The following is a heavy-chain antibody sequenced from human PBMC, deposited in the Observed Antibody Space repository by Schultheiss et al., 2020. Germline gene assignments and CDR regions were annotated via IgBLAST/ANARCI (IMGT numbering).Heavy chain of an antibody. CDR2: IYYSGST. V-gene: IGHV4-61*01. CDR3: ARGLSVATAYFDY. Sequence: SQPLSLTCTVSGGSISSSYYWAWIRQPPGKGLEWIGYIYYSGSTNYNPSLKSRVTISVDTSKNQFSLKLSSVTAADTAVYYCARGLSVATAYFDYWGQGTLVTVAS. J-gene: IGHJ4*02. CDR1: GGSISSSYY. D-gene: IGHD5-12*01.